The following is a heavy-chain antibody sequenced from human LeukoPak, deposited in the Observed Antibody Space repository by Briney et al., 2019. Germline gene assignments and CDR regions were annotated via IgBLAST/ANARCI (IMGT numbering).Heavy chain of an antibody. V-gene: IGHV1-8*01. D-gene: IGHD2-15*01. CDR1: GYTFTSYD. J-gene: IGHJ5*02. CDR3: ARGGGRVNWFDP. Sequence: ASVKVSCKASGYTFTSYDINWVRQATGQGLEWMGWMNPNSGNTGYAQKFQGRVTMTRNTSISTVYMELSSLRSEDTAVYYCARGGGRVNWFDPWGQGTLVTVSS. CDR2: MNPNSGNT.